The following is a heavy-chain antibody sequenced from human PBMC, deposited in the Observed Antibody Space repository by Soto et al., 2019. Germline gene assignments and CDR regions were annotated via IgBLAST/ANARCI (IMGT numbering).Heavy chain of an antibody. CDR1: GGSISSGGYY. V-gene: IGHV4-31*03. CDR3: ARADVDSSGYYEKSFDY. D-gene: IGHD3-22*01. J-gene: IGHJ4*02. Sequence: SETLSLTCTVSGGSISSGGYYWSWIRQHPGKGLEWIGYIYYSGSTYYNPSLKSRVTISVDTSKNQFSLKLSSVTAADTAVYYCARADVDSSGYYEKSFDYWGQGTLVTVSS. CDR2: IYYSGST.